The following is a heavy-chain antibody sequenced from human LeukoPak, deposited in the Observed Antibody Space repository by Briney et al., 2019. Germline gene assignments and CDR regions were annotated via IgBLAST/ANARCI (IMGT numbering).Heavy chain of an antibody. CDR3: ARVPYDSSVEFDY. Sequence: PSETLSLTCAVYGGSFSGYYWSWIRQSPGKGLEWIGEINHSGNTNYNPSLKNRVTISVDTSKNQFSLKLSSVTAADTAMYYCARVPYDSSVEFDYWGQGTLVTVSS. J-gene: IGHJ4*02. CDR2: INHSGNT. V-gene: IGHV4-34*01. D-gene: IGHD3-22*01. CDR1: GGSFSGYY.